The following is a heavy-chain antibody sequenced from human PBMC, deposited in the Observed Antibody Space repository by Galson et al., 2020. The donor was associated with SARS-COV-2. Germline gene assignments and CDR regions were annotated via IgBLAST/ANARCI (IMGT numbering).Heavy chain of an antibody. CDR3: ARETAIRWSYYPGY. CDR2: VHRVGGST. D-gene: IGHD1-26*01. Sequence: GGSLILSCAASGFIFSSYWMHWVLQVPGKGLLWVSRVHRVGGSTNYADSVKGRFTISRDNAKNTLYLQMNSLRAEDTAVYYCARETAIRWSYYPGYGDQGSLVTVSS. V-gene: IGHV3-74*01. CDR1: GFIFSSYW. J-gene: IGHJ4*02.